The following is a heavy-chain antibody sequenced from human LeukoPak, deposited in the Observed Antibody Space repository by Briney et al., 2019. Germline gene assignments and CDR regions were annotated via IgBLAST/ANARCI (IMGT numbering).Heavy chain of an antibody. J-gene: IGHJ4*02. V-gene: IGHV1-18*01. CDR3: ARAPVHYDFWKGVDY. D-gene: IGHD3-3*01. CDR1: GYTFTIYG. Sequence: ASVKVSCKASGYTFTIYGISWVRQAPGQGLEWMGWISAYNGNTNYAQKHQGRVTMTTDTSTSTDYMELRSLRSDDTAVYYCARAPVHYDFWKGVDYWGQGTLVTVSS. CDR2: ISAYNGNT.